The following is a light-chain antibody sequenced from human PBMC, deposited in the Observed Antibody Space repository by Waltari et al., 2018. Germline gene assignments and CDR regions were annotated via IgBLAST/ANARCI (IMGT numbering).Light chain of an antibody. V-gene: IGKV1-39*01. J-gene: IGKJ3*01. CDR3: QQSYSTPLT. Sequence: DIQMTQSPSSLSASVGDRVTITCRASQSISSYLNWYQQKPWKAPKLLIYAASSLQSGVPSRFSGSGSGTDFTLTISSLQPEDFATYDCQQSYSTPLTFGPGTKVGI. CDR1: QSISSY. CDR2: AAS.